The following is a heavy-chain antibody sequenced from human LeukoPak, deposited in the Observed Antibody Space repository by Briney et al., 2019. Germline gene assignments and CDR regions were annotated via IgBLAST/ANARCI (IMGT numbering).Heavy chain of an antibody. CDR2: THYSGST. J-gene: IGHJ4*02. V-gene: IGHV4-30-4*08. CDR1: GGSINSGDYY. CDR3: ARAASDIVVVPAARAFYFDY. Sequence: SQTLSLTCTVSGGSINSGDYYWSWIRQPPGEGLEWIGFTHYSGSTYYNPSLKSPVVISLDTSKNQLSLKLNFVTAADTAVYYCARAASDIVVVPAARAFYFDYWGQGTLVTVSS. D-gene: IGHD2-2*01.